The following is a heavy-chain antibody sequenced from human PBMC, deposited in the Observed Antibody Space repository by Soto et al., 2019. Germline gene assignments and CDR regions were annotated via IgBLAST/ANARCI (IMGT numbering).Heavy chain of an antibody. J-gene: IGHJ6*02. CDR1: GFIFSNFG. D-gene: IGHD6-19*01. CDR3: ARDDIPGIAVSTYGMDV. CDR2: IWYDGTNE. V-gene: IGHV3-33*01. Sequence: LRLSCAASGFIFSNFGMHCVRQAPGKGLEWVAVIWYDGTNEYYADSVKGRFTISKDNSKNTLYLQMNSLRAEDTAVYYCARDDIPGIAVSTYGMDVWGQGTIVTVS.